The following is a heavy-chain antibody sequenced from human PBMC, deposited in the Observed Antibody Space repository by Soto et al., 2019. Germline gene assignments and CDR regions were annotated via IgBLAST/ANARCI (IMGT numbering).Heavy chain of an antibody. J-gene: IGHJ5*02. Sequence: QVQLQESGPGLVKPSETLSLTCTVSGRSISRGNYYWSWIRQSPGNGMECIGYIYSTGSSYYNPHLRSRVSMSVDTSNSQFCLNLSSVTAADTAVYFCAREGIQLWMWGRNRFAPWGQGTLVTVSS. D-gene: IGHD2-21*01. CDR2: IYSTGSS. V-gene: IGHV4-30-4*01. CDR1: GRSISRGNYY. CDR3: AREGIQLWMWGRNRFAP.